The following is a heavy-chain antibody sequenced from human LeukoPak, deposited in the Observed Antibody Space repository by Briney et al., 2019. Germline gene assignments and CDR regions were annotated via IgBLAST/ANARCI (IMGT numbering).Heavy chain of an antibody. CDR2: IYHSGTT. Sequence: SETLSLTCTVSGGSISSYHWSWIRQPPGKGLEWIGYIYHSGTTNYNPSLKSRVTISVDTSKSQFSLKLSSVTAADTAIYYCARNIVGPRQVDYWGQGNLVTVSS. D-gene: IGHD1-26*01. CDR3: ARNIVGPRQVDY. J-gene: IGHJ4*02. CDR1: GGSISSYH. V-gene: IGHV4-59*01.